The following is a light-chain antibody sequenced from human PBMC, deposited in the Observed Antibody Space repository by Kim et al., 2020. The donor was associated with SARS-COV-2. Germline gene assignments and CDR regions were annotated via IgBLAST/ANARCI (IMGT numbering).Light chain of an antibody. CDR3: HQYGTSPFT. Sequence: EIVLTQSPTTLSLSPGEKATLSCGASQIVSSNSLAWYQQRPGLAPRLLIYDTSIRATGIPDRFSGSGSGADFTLTISRLEPEDFAVFYCHQYGTSPFTFGGGNKVDIK. CDR1: QIVSSNS. V-gene: IGKV3D-20*01. J-gene: IGKJ4*01. CDR2: DTS.